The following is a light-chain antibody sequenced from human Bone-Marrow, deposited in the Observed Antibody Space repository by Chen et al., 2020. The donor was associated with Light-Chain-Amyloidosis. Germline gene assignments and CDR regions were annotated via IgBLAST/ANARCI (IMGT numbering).Light chain of an antibody. Sequence: DIVLTQSPGTLSLSPGEGANLSRRASQTISSNYLTWYQQKFGQAPRLLIYGSSSRATGIPDRFTGSGSGTDFTLTINRLEPEDFAMYYCQQYGTSPLTFGGGTKVEIK. J-gene: IGKJ4*01. CDR2: GSS. V-gene: IGKV3-20*01. CDR1: QTISSNY. CDR3: QQYGTSPLT.